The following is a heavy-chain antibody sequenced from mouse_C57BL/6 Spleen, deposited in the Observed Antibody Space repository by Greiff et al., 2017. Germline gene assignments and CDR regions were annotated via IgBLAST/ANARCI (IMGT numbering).Heavy chain of an antibody. CDR2: IDPENGDT. J-gene: IGHJ3*01. CDR3: TTSNYYGSSYFAY. CDR1: GFNIKDDY. D-gene: IGHD1-1*01. Sequence: VQLQQSGAELVRPGASVKLSCTASGFNIKDDYMHWVKQRPEQGLEWIGWIDPENGDTEYASKFQGKATITADTSSNTAYLQLSSLTSEDTAVYYCTTSNYYGSSYFAYWGQGTPVTVSA. V-gene: IGHV14-4*01.